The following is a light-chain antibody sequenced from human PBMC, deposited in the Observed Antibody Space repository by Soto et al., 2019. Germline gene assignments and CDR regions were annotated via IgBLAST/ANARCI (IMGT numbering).Light chain of an antibody. V-gene: IGKV1-27*01. CDR1: QGISTY. Sequence: DIQMTQSPSSLSASVGDRVTITCRASQGISTYLAWYQQKPGKVPKLLICAASTLQSGVQSRFSGSGSGTDLTVTISTLQSEDVATDCCKKYNSAAITFRGGTKVEIK. J-gene: IGKJ4*01. CDR3: KKYNSAAIT. CDR2: AAS.